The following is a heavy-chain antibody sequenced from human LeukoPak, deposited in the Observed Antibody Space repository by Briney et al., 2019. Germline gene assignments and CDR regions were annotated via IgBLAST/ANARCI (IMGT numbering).Heavy chain of an antibody. V-gene: IGHV3-23*01. D-gene: IGHD3-10*01. Sequence: PGGSLSLSCAASGFTFSSYGMSWVRQAPGKGLEWVSDISGSGGSTYYADSVKGRVTISRDNAKISLYLQRSSLRAEDTAGYYCAELGITMIGGVWRKETTVTISS. CDR3: AELGITMIGGV. CDR1: GFTFSSYG. CDR2: ISGSGGST. J-gene: IGHJ6*04.